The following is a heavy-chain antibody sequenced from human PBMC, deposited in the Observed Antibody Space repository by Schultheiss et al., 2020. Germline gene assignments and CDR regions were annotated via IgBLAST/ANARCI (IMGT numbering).Heavy chain of an antibody. CDR1: GGSISSISYY. D-gene: IGHD5-18*01. Sequence: SETLSFTCGVSGGSISSISYYWGWIRQPPGKGLEWIGYIYYNGNTNYNPSLKSRVTISIDRPKNQFSLKLNSVTAADTAVYYCVRPEYSYGYFDLWGQGTLVTVSS. CDR2: IYYNGNT. J-gene: IGHJ5*02. V-gene: IGHV4-61*05. CDR3: VRPEYSYGYFDL.